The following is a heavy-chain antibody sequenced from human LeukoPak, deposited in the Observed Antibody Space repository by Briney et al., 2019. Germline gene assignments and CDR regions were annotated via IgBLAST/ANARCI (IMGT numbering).Heavy chain of an antibody. J-gene: IGHJ3*01. CDR2: IDHSGST. CDR3: ARRILRVVYDSSGSLRDLWAFDV. Sequence: SETLSLTCAVYGGSFSNYYWSWIRQPPGKGLEWIGEIDHSGSTNYNPSLKSRVTISVDTSKNQFSLKLSSVTAADTAVYYCARRILRVVYDSSGSLRDLWAFDVWGQGTMVTVSS. V-gene: IGHV4-34*01. D-gene: IGHD3-22*01. CDR1: GGSFSNYY.